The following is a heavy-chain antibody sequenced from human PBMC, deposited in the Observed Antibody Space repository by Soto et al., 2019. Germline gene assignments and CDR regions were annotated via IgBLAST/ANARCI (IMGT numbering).Heavy chain of an antibody. J-gene: IGHJ3*02. CDR1: GFTFTSSA. D-gene: IGHD2-21*02. CDR2: IVVGSGNT. V-gene: IGHV1-58*02. Sequence: KVSCKASGFTFTSSAMQWVRQARGQRLEWIGWIVVGSGNTNYAQKFQERVTITRDMSTSTAYMELSSLRSEDTAVYYCAAVGSGAYCGGDCSSSGNAFDIWG. CDR3: AAVGSGAYCGGDCSSSGNAFDI.